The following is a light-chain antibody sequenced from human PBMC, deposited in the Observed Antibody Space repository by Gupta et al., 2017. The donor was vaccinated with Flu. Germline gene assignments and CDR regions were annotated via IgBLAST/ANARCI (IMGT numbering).Light chain of an antibody. CDR1: QSISSW. Sequence: DIQMTQSPSTLSASVGDRVTTTCRASQSISSWLAWYQQKPGKATKILNQTASNLESVVPSRFTGSCSGNESPITISLLHPDDFAAYYWQQYSTSPLTFGGGTKVEIE. J-gene: IGKJ4*01. V-gene: IGKV1-5*03. CDR2: TAS. CDR3: QQYSTSPLT.